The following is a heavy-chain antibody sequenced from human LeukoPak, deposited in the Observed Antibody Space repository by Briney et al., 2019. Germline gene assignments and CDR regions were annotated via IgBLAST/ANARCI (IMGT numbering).Heavy chain of an antibody. CDR2: MNPNSGNT. Sequence: ASVKVSCKVSGYTLTELSMHWVRQATGQGLGWMGWMNPNSGNTGYAQKFQGRVTITRNTSISTAYMELSSLRSEDTAVYYCARGGYYYESPDAFDIWGQGTMVTVSS. J-gene: IGHJ3*02. CDR1: GYTLTELS. V-gene: IGHV1-8*03. D-gene: IGHD3-22*01. CDR3: ARGGYYYESPDAFDI.